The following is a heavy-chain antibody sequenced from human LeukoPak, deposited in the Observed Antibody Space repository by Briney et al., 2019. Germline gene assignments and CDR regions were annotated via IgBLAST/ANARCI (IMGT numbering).Heavy chain of an antibody. CDR3: AGVSAGYDVPPFYYYYYGMDV. Sequence: ASVKVSCKASGYTFTSYGISWVRQAPGQGLEWMGWISAYNGNTNYAQKLQGRVTMTTDTSTSTAYMELRSLRSDDTAVYYCAGVSAGYDVPPFYYYYYGMDVWGQGTTVTVSS. CDR1: GYTFTSYG. CDR2: ISAYNGNT. D-gene: IGHD5-12*01. J-gene: IGHJ6*02. V-gene: IGHV1-18*01.